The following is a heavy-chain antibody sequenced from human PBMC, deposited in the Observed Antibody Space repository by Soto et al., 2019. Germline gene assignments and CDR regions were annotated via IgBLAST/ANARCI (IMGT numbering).Heavy chain of an antibody. V-gene: IGHV4-34*01. CDR1: GGSFSAYF. CDR2: INHSGST. J-gene: IGHJ4*02. CDR3: TACIGGYYSGFDY. Sequence: SETLSLTCAVYGGSFSAYFWTWIRQPPGQGLEWLGEINHSGSTNFNPSLKSRLTISMDTSKNQFSLQLNSVTAADAAVYYCTACIGGYYSGFDYWGQGTLVTVSS. D-gene: IGHD2-15*01.